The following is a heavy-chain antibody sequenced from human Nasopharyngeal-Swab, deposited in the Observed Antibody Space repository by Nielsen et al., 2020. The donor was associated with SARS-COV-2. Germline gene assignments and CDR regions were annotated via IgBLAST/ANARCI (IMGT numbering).Heavy chain of an antibody. CDR2: IYPGDSDT. CDR1: GYTFSNYW. CDR3: ARGYSSGWYDY. J-gene: IGHJ4*02. D-gene: IGHD6-19*01. V-gene: IGHV5-51*01. Sequence: GESLKISCQGSGYTFSNYWIGWVRQMPGKGLEWMGVIYPGDSDTRYNPSLQRQVTISVVKSISTAYLQWNSLQASDSAIYYCARGYSSGWYDYWGQGALATVSS.